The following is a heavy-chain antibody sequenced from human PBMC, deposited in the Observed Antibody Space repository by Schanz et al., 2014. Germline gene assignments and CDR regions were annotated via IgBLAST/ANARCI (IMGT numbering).Heavy chain of an antibody. CDR2: ISHSGGST. CDR3: AKRRGYCGGGTCCDCYYNGLDV. CDR1: GFTFNSYA. V-gene: IGHV3-23*01. J-gene: IGHJ6*02. Sequence: DVQLLESGGGLVQPGGSLRLSCAASGFTFNSYAMTWVRQAPGKGLEWVSSISHSGGSTYYADSVKGRFTISRNNSENTLYRQMNSLSADDTAVVNCAKRRGYCGGGTCCDCYYNGLDVCGQGATVTVSS. D-gene: IGHD2-15*01.